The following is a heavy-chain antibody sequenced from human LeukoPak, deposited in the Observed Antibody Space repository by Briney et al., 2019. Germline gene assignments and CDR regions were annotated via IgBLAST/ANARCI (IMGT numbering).Heavy chain of an antibody. CDR1: GFTVSSNY. Sequence: GGSLRLSCAASGFTVSSNYMNWVRQAPGKGLEWVSVIYSGGSTYYADSVKGRFTISRDNSKNTLYLQMNSLRAEDTAVYYCARTTMVRGVIIRYFDYWGQGTPVTVSS. J-gene: IGHJ4*02. V-gene: IGHV3-66*01. CDR2: IYSGGST. D-gene: IGHD3-10*01. CDR3: ARTTMVRGVIIRYFDY.